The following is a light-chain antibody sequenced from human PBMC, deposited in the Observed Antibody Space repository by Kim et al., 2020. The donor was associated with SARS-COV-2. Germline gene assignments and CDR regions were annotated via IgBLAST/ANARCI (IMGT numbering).Light chain of an antibody. CDR1: QSVLDSSKNKNK. V-gene: IGKV4-1*01. CDR3: QQYYIPRT. Sequence: DIVMTQSPDSLAVSLGERATINCKSSQSVLDSSKNKNKLSWYQQKPGQPPKLLISWASTRESGVPDRFSGSGSGTDFPLTISSLQAEDVAVYYFQQYYIPRTFGRGTKVDSK. J-gene: IGKJ1*01. CDR2: WAS.